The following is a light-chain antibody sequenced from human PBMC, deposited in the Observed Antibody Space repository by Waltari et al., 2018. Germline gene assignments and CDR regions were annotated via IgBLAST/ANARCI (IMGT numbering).Light chain of an antibody. V-gene: IGKV3-20*01. Sequence: EIVLTQSPGTLSLSPGERATLSCRASQNIGRYLVWYQQKPGPAPRLLIYEASRRATGIPDRFSGSGSGTDFSLTSSRLEPEDFAVYYCQNHERLPATFGQGTKVEIK. CDR3: QNHERLPAT. CDR2: EAS. CDR1: QNIGRY. J-gene: IGKJ1*01.